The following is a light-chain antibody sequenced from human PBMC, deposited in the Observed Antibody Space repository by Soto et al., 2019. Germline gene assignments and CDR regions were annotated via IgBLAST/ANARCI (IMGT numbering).Light chain of an antibody. Sequence: DIQMTQSPSSLSASVGDRVTITCRASQDITNSLNWYQQIPGKAPKLLIYGASNLEVGVPSRFRGGGSGTDFAFVISSLQPEDVATYYFQHYDGLPPWTFGQGTKVEIK. CDR1: QDITNS. CDR3: QHYDGLPPWT. V-gene: IGKV1-33*01. J-gene: IGKJ1*01. CDR2: GAS.